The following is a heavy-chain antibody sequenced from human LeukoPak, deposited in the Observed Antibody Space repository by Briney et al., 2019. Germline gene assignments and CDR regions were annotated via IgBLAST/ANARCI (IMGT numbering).Heavy chain of an antibody. CDR2: IYTSGST. CDR1: GGSISSGSYY. CDR3: ARGNDFGMYYYYMDV. Sequence: SETLSLTCTVSGGSISSGSYYWSWIRQPAGKGLEWIGRIYTSGSTNYNPSLKSRVTISVDTSKNQSSLKLSSVTAADTAVYYCARGNDFGMYYYYMDVWGRGTTVTVSS. J-gene: IGHJ6*03. V-gene: IGHV4-61*02. D-gene: IGHD3-3*01.